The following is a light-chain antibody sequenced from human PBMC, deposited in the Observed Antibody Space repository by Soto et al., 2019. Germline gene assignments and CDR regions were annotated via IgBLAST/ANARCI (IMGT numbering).Light chain of an antibody. CDR2: EVS. J-gene: IGLJ1*01. Sequence: QSVLTQPASVSGSPGQSVTISCTGTSSDVGAYKYVSWYQQHPGKAPKLMIYEVSNRPSGVSNRFSGSKAGNTASLTISGLQADDEADYYCNSYAGDIIRFVLGTGTKGTVL. CDR3: NSYAGDIIRFV. V-gene: IGLV2-14*01. CDR1: SSDVGAYKY.